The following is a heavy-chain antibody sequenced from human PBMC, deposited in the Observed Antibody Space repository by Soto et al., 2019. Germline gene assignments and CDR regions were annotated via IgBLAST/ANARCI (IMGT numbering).Heavy chain of an antibody. D-gene: IGHD3-10*02. CDR1: GLSLSTSGEA. V-gene: IGHV2-5*02. Sequence: QITLKESGPTLVKPTQTLTLTCTFSGLSLSTSGEAVGWIRQPPGKALEWLALIYWDDDKRYNPTLKTRLTSTKDTSKKQVVLTLTNMDPVDTATYYCAHYVSTSPAGWFDPWGQGILVTVSS. CDR2: IYWDDDK. CDR3: AHYVSTSPAGWFDP. J-gene: IGHJ5*02.